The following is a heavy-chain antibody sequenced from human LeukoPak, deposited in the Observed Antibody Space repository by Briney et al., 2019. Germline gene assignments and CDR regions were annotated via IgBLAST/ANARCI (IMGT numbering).Heavy chain of an antibody. CDR3: ARDGGYCSGGSCQGFDP. V-gene: IGHV4-31*03. CDR2: IYYSGST. D-gene: IGHD2-15*01. CDR1: GGSISSGGYY. J-gene: IGHJ5*02. Sequence: PSETLSLTRTVSGGSISSGGYYWSWIRQHPGKGLEWIGYIYYSGSTYYNPSLKSRVTISVDTSKNQFSLKLSSVTAADTAVYYCARDGGYCSGGSCQGFDPWGQGTLVTVSS.